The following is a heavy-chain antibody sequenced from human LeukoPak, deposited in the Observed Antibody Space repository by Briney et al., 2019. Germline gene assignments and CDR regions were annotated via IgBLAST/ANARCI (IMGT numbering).Heavy chain of an antibody. CDR2: IYPANSDT. CDR1: GYNFISYYW. D-gene: IGHD3-22*01. V-gene: IGHV5-51*01. Sequence: GESLKISCQASGYNFISYYWIGWVRQMPGKGLEWMGIIYPANSDTRYSPSFQGQVTISADKSTSTAYLQWSSLKASDTAMYYCARHPGINYYDRSGYEVGYFDYWGQGTLVTVSS. CDR3: ARHPGINYYDRSGYEVGYFDY. J-gene: IGHJ4*02.